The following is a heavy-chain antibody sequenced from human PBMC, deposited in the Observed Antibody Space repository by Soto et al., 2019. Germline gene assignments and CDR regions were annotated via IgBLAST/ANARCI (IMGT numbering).Heavy chain of an antibody. CDR1: GGSISSGDYY. CDR2: IYFSGTT. D-gene: IGHD2-15*01. CDR3: ARIPRRYCIGGSCYSARNFAC. V-gene: IGHV4-30-4*01. Sequence: QVQLQESGPGLVKPSQTLSLTCTVSGGSISSGDYYWSWIRQPPGKGLEWIGYIYFSGTTYYNPSLKSRVTMSVDTSKNQFSLKLSSVTAADTSMYYCARIPRRYCIGGSCYSARNFACWGQGTLVTVSS. J-gene: IGHJ4*02.